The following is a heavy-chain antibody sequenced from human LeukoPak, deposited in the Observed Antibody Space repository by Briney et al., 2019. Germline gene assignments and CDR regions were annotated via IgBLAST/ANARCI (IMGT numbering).Heavy chain of an antibody. CDR3: ARGSVILGSSSPWFDP. V-gene: IGHV1-2*02. CDR1: GYTFTGYY. D-gene: IGHD6-6*01. Sequence: ASVKVSCKASGYTFTGYYMHWVRQAPGQGLEWMGWINPNSGGTNYAQKFQGRVTMTRDTSISTAYMELSSLRSEDTAVYYCARGSVILGSSSPWFDPWGQGTLVTVSS. J-gene: IGHJ5*02. CDR2: INPNSGGT.